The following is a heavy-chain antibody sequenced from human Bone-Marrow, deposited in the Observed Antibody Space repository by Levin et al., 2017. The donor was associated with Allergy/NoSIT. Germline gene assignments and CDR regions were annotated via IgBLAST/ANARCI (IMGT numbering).Heavy chain of an antibody. CDR3: AREGRSPVITDAPDL. Sequence: GESLKISCTASQFTFSYYAMNWVRQTPGKGLQWLAHISTTGSTITYADSVRGRFTISRDNVKNSLFLQMNSLRADDTAVYYCAREGRSPVITDAPDLWGQGTMVTVSS. CDR2: ISTTGSTI. CDR1: QFTFSYYA. D-gene: IGHD3-16*01. V-gene: IGHV3-48*01. J-gene: IGHJ3*01.